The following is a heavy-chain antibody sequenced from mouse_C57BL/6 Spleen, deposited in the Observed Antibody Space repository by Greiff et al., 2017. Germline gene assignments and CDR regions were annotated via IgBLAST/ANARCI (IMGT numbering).Heavy chain of an antibody. CDR1: GYSFTDYN. Sequence: EVQRVESGPELVKPGASVKISCKASGYSFTDYNMNWVKQSNGKSLEWIGVINPNYGTTSYNQKFKGKATLTVDQSSSTAYMQLNSLTSEDSAVYYCARDPYYGSSPRGAMDYWGQGTSVTVSS. CDR2: INPNYGTT. J-gene: IGHJ4*01. CDR3: ARDPYYGSSPRGAMDY. V-gene: IGHV1-39*01. D-gene: IGHD1-1*01.